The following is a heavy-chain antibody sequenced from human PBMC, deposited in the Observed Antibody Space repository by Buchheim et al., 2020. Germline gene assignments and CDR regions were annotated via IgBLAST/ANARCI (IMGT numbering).Heavy chain of an antibody. Sequence: QVQLQESGPGLVKPSETLSLTCTVSGGSISSYYWSWIRQPPGKGLEWIGYIYYSGSTNYNPSLKSRVTISVDTSKNQFSLKLSSVTAADTAVYYCARVFPIGEHGAFDIWGQGT. D-gene: IGHD3-10*01. CDR2: IYYSGST. CDR3: ARVFPIGEHGAFDI. J-gene: IGHJ3*02. CDR1: GGSISSYY. V-gene: IGHV4-59*01.